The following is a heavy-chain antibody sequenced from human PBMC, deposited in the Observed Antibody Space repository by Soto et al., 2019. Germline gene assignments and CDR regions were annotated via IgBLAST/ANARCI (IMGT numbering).Heavy chain of an antibody. D-gene: IGHD5-12*01. CDR1: GGSISSYY. Sequence: PSETLSLTCTVSGGSISSYYWSWIRQPPGKGLEWIGYIYYSGSTNYNPSLKSRVTISVDTSKNQFSLKLSSVTAADTAVYYCATFFPGYSGYGYFDYWGQGTLVTVSS. J-gene: IGHJ4*02. CDR2: IYYSGST. CDR3: ATFFPGYSGYGYFDY. V-gene: IGHV4-59*08.